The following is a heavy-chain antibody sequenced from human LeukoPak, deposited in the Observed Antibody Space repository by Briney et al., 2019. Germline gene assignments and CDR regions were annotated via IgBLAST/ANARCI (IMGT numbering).Heavy chain of an antibody. D-gene: IGHD4-17*01. V-gene: IGHV1-46*01. CDR1: GYTFTSYY. Sequence: ASVKVSCKASGYTFTSYYMHWVRQAPGQGLEWMGIINPSGGSTSYAQKFQGRVTMTRDTSTSTVYMELSSLRSEDTAVYYCVRNFDYGDYFSVGGWFDPWGQGTLVTVSS. J-gene: IGHJ5*02. CDR2: INPSGGST. CDR3: VRNFDYGDYFSVGGWFDP.